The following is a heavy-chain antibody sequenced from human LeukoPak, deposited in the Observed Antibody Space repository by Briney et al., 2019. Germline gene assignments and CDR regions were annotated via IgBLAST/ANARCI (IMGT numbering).Heavy chain of an antibody. CDR1: GFTFSDYE. CDR2: IRYDGSNK. Sequence: PGGSLRLSCAASGFTFSDYEMNWVRQAPGKGLEWVAFIRYDGSNKYYADSVKGRFTISRDNSKNTLYLQMNSLRAEDTAVYYCASFGIMITFGGVIARTGYDYWGQGTLVTVSS. V-gene: IGHV3-30*02. CDR3: ASFGIMITFGGVIARTGYDY. D-gene: IGHD3-16*02. J-gene: IGHJ4*02.